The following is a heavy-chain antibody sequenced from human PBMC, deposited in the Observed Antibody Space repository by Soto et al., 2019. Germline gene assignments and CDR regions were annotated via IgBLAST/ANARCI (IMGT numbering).Heavy chain of an antibody. V-gene: IGHV4-59*01. CDR2: IYSSGNT. J-gene: IGHJ5*02. CDR1: GGPISTYY. D-gene: IGHD6-13*01. Sequence: SETLSLTCTVSGGPISTYYWSWTRQPPGKGLEWIGYIYSSGNTDYNPSLRSRVTISVDTSKNQFSLKLRSVTAADTAVYYCTRGILVAAGQTWGPGTLVTVSS. CDR3: TRGILVAAGQT.